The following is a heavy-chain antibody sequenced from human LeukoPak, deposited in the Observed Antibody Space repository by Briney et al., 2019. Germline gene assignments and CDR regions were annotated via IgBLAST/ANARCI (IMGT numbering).Heavy chain of an antibody. CDR3: ASTTIFGVVMPHYYYYYMDV. D-gene: IGHD3-3*01. CDR1: GFTFSSYW. J-gene: IGHJ6*03. V-gene: IGHV3-74*01. Sequence: GGSLRLSCAASGFTFSSYWMHWVRQAPGKGLVWVSRINSDGSSTSYADSVKGRFTISRDNAKNTLYLQMNSLRAEDTAVYYCASTTIFGVVMPHYYYYYMDVWGKGTTVTVSS. CDR2: INSDGSST.